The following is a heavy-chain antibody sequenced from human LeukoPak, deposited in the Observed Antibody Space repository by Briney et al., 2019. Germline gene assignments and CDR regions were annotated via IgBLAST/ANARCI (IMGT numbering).Heavy chain of an antibody. V-gene: IGHV3-23*01. D-gene: IGHD1-26*01. CDR3: ARGTGSYYSLGY. Sequence: GGSLRLSCAASAFTFSNYAMNWVRQAPGKGLEWVSAISSSGSSTYYADSVKGRFTISRDNAKNTLYLQMDSLRAEDTAMYYCARGTGSYYSLGYWGQGTLVTVSS. J-gene: IGHJ4*02. CDR2: ISSSGSST. CDR1: AFTFSNYA.